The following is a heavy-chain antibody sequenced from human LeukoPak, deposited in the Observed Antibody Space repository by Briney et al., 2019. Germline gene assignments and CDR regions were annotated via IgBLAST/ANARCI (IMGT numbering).Heavy chain of an antibody. J-gene: IGHJ4*02. CDR1: VFTFSTSA. CDR3: AKRLLVGTTVRPYFDY. V-gene: IGHV3-23*01. D-gene: IGHD1-26*01. CDR2: LTGGDGGT. Sequence: GGSLRLSCAASVFTFSTSAMSWVRQAPGKGLDWVSTLTGGDGGTYYTDSVKGRFTISRDNSKHTLYLEMKSLRAEDTALYYCAKRLLVGTTVRPYFDYWGQGTPVTVSS.